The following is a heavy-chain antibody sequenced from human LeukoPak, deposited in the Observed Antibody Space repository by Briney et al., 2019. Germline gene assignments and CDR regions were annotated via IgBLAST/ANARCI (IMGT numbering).Heavy chain of an antibody. CDR3: ARDQEGFDY. Sequence: VRVSCKASGYTFTSNYIHWVRQAPGQGLEWMGMIYPRDGSTSYAQKFQGRVTVTRDTSTSTVHMELSGLRSEDTAVYYCARDQEGFDYWGQGTLVTVSS. V-gene: IGHV1-46*01. CDR2: IYPRDGST. J-gene: IGHJ4*02. CDR1: GYTFTSNY.